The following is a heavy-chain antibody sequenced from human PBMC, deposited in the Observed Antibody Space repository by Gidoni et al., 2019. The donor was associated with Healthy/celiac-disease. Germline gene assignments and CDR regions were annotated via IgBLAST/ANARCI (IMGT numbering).Heavy chain of an antibody. V-gene: IGHV3-13*01. CDR3: ARDVRPMDYGDYSAGYFDL. CDR1: GFTFSSYD. Sequence: EVQLVESGGGLVQPGGSLRPSCAASGFTFSSYDMHCVRQATGKGLEWVSASGTAGDTYYPGSVKGRFTISRENAKNSLYLQMNSLRAGDTAVYYCARDVRPMDYGDYSAGYFDLWGRGTLVTVSS. J-gene: IGHJ2*01. D-gene: IGHD4-17*01. CDR2: SGTAGDT.